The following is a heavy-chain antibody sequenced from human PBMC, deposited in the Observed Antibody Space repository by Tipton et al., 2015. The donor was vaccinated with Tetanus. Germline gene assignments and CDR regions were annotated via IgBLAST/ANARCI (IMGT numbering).Heavy chain of an antibody. CDR3: AKDHGKGYDYVWGSYRYSLGFDY. V-gene: IGHV3-48*01. D-gene: IGHD3-16*02. J-gene: IGHJ4*02. CDR2: ISSSSSTI. CDR1: GFTFSSYS. Sequence: SLRLSCAASGFTFSSYSMNWVRQAPGKGLEWVSYISSSSSTIYYADSVKGRFTISRDNAKNSLYLQMNSLRAEDTAVYYCAKDHGKGYDYVWGSYRYSLGFDYWGQGTLVTISS.